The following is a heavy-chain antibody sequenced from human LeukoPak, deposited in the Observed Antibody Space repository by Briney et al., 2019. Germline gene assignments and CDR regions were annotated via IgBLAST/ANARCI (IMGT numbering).Heavy chain of an antibody. V-gene: IGHV4-34*01. D-gene: IGHD1-1*01. CDR1: GXSFSGYY. J-gene: IGHJ5*02. CDR2: INHSGST. CDR3: ARGRLYNWNGKGLSWFDP. Sequence: SETLSLTCAVYGXSFSGYYWSWIRQPPGKGQEWIGEINHSGSTNYNPSLKSRVTISVDTSKNQFSLKLSSVTAADTAVYYCARGRLYNWNGKGLSWFDPWGQGTLVTVSS.